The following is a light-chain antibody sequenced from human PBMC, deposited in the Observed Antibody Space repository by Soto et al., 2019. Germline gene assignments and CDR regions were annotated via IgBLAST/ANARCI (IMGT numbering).Light chain of an antibody. V-gene: IGKV3-11*01. J-gene: IGKJ5*01. CDR2: DAS. CDR3: QQRSNWPPT. Sequence: EIVLTHSPATLSLSPGEIATLSCRASQSVSSYLAWYQQQPGQAPRLLIYDASNRATGIPARFSGSGSGTDFTLTISSLEPEDFAVYYCQQRSNWPPTFGQGTRLEIK. CDR1: QSVSSY.